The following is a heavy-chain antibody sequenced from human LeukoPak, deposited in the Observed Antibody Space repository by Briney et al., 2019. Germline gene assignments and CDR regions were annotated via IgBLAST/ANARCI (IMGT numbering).Heavy chain of an antibody. CDR3: ATYYYDSSGYYHFDY. J-gene: IGHJ4*02. D-gene: IGHD3-22*01. CDR2: ISYSGST. Sequence: SETLSLTCTVSGGSISSYYWSWIRQPPGKGLEWIGYISYSGSTNHNPSLKSRVTISVDTSKNQFSLRLSSVTAADTAVYYCATYYYDSSGYYHFDYWGQGTLVTVSS. CDR1: GGSISSYY. V-gene: IGHV4-59*01.